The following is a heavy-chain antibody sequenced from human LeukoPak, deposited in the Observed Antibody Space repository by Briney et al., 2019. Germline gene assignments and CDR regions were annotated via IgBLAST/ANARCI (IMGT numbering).Heavy chain of an antibody. CDR1: GGTFSSYA. CDR2: IIPIFGTA. V-gene: IGHV1-69*05. CDR3: ARGTLVVVPAAISDYYYYMDV. D-gene: IGHD2-2*02. J-gene: IGHJ6*03. Sequence: SVKVSCKASGGTFSSYAISWVRQAPGQGLEWMGGIIPIFGTANYAQKFQGRVTITTDESTSTAYMELSSLRSEDTAVYYCARGTLVVVPAAISDYYYYMDVWGKGTTVTVSS.